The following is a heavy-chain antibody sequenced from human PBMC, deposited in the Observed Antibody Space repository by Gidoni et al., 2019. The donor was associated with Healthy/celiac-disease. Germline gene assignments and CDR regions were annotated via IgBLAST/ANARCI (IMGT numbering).Heavy chain of an antibody. D-gene: IGHD3-10*01. J-gene: IGHJ5*02. CDR2: ISWNSGSI. Sequence: EVQLVESGGGLVQPGRSLRLSCAASGFTFDDYAMHWVRQAPGKGLEWVSGISWNSGSIGYADSVKGRFTISRDNAKNSLYLQMNSLRAEDTALYYCAKLSSRSFFDPWGQGTLVTVSS. CDR3: AKLSSRSFFDP. V-gene: IGHV3-9*01. CDR1: GFTFDDYA.